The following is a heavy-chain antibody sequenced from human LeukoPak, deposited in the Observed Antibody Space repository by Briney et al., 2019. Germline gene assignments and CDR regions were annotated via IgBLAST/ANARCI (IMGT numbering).Heavy chain of an antibody. CDR2: ISGSGDST. Sequence: QAGGSLRLSCAASGFTVSSNYMSWVRQAPGKGLEWVSAISGSGDSTYYADSVKGRFTISRDNSKNTLYLQMNSLRAEDTAVYYCARSGGYYFDYWGQGTLVTVSS. CDR3: ARSGGYYFDY. V-gene: IGHV3-23*01. D-gene: IGHD5-12*01. J-gene: IGHJ4*02. CDR1: GFTVSSNY.